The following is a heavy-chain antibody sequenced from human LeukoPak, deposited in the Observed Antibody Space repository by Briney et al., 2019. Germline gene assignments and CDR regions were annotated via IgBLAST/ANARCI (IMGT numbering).Heavy chain of an antibody. J-gene: IGHJ5*02. Sequence: GGSLRLSCAASGFTFTDYWMHWVRQVAGKGLVWVSRINGDLTNTTYADSVKGRFTISRDNAKNTLYLQMNSLRAEDTAVYYCARAMPHDNWFNPWGQGTLVTVSS. V-gene: IGHV3-74*03. CDR1: GFTFTDYW. D-gene: IGHD2-2*01. CDR2: INGDLTNT. CDR3: ARAMPHDNWFNP.